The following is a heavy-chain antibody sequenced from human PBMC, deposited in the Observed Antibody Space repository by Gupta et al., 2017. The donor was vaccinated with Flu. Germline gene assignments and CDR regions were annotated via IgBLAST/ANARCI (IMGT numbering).Heavy chain of an antibody. CDR3: ARDLKAMYSGLDY. CDR2: IWYDGSNK. Sequence: SSYGMHWVRQAPGKGLEWVAVIWYDGSNKYYADSVKGRFTISRDNSKNTLYLQMNSLRAEDTAVYYCARDLKAMYSGLDYWGQGTLVTVSS. CDR1: SSYG. V-gene: IGHV3-33*01. J-gene: IGHJ4*02. D-gene: IGHD2-2*01.